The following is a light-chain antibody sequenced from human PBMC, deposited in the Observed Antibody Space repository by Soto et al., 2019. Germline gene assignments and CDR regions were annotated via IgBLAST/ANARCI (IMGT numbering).Light chain of an antibody. V-gene: IGKV3-20*01. J-gene: IGKJ1*01. CDR1: QSVSSSY. Sequence: EIVLTQSPGTLSLSPGERATLSCRASQSVSSSYLAWYQQKPGQAPRLLSYGASSRATGIPDRFSGSGSGTDFTLTISRLEPEDFAVYYCQQYGSSRTLGQGTKVEIK. CDR2: GAS. CDR3: QQYGSSRT.